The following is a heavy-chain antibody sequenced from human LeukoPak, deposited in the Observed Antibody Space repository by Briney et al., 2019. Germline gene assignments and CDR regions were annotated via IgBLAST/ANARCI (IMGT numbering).Heavy chain of an antibody. CDR2: ISGSGGIT. V-gene: IGHV3-23*01. CDR3: AKDRITHGWYQGWFDS. CDR1: GFTFSSYG. D-gene: IGHD6-19*01. J-gene: IGHJ5*01. Sequence: GGSLRLSCAASGFTFSSYGMSWVRQAPGKGLEWVSAISGSGGITYYADSVKGRFTISRDNSKNTLYLYINSLTGEDTAVYYCAKDRITHGWYQGWFDSWGQGTLVIVSS.